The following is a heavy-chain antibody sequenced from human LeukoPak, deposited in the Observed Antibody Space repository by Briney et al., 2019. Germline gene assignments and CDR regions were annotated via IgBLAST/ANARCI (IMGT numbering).Heavy chain of an antibody. CDR2: ISGRGGST. CDR1: GFTFSSYA. V-gene: IGHV3-23*01. D-gene: IGHD2-2*01. Sequence: GGSLRLSCAASGFTFSSYAMSWVRQAPGKGLEWVSAISGRGGSTYYADSVKGRFTISRDNSKNTLYLQMNSLRAEDTAVYYCAKARNYRYCSSTSCYGGDLFDYWGQGTLVTVSS. CDR3: AKARNYRYCSSTSCYGGDLFDY. J-gene: IGHJ4*02.